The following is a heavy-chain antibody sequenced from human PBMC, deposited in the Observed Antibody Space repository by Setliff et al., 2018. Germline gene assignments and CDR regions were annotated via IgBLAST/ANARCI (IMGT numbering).Heavy chain of an antibody. D-gene: IGHD2-2*01. CDR1: AYTFSGYY. V-gene: IGHV1-2*02. CDR3: ARLAAIPEPGIGILA. J-gene: IGHJ4*02. CDR2: INPNFGDT. Sequence: GASVKASCKTSAYTFSGYYIHGVRQAPGQGLQWMGWINPNFGDTNYAPKFQGRVTMTRDTSIRTAYMEVNRLRSDDTAVYYCARLAAIPEPGIGILAWGQGTLVTVSS.